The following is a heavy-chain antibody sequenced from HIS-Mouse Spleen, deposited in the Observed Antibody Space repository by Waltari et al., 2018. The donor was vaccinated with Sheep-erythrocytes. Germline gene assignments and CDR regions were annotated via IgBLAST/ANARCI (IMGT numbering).Heavy chain of an antibody. CDR2: ISGSGGST. CDR1: GFTFSSYA. CDR3: AKRRTGDGGLDY. D-gene: IGHD7-27*01. V-gene: IGHV3-23*01. Sequence: EVQLLESGGGLVQPGGSLRLSCAASGFTFSSYAMSWVRQAPGKGLEWVSAISGSGGSTYYADSVKGRLTISRDNSKNTLYLQMNSLSAEDTAVYYCAKRRTGDGGLDYWGQGTLVTVSS. J-gene: IGHJ4*02.